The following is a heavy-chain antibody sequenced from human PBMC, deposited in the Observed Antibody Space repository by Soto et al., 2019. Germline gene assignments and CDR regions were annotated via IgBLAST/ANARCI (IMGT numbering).Heavy chain of an antibody. D-gene: IGHD1-7*01. CDR2: IYFSGTT. J-gene: IGHJ4*02. CDR3: AKAPRPTWNWYYFDY. V-gene: IGHV4-61*01. CDR1: GGSVSRGSYY. Sequence: QVQLQESGPGLVKPSETLSLTCDVSGGSVSRGSYYWIWVRQPPGKHLEWIGYIYFSGTTDYNPSLKSRATISADASRNQFSLKLSSVTAADTAVYYCAKAPRPTWNWYYFDYWGQGTLVTVSS.